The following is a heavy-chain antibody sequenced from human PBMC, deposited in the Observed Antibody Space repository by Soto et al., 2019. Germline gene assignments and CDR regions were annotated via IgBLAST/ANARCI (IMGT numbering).Heavy chain of an antibody. V-gene: IGHV1-3*01. Sequence: ASVKVSCKASGYTFTIYAMHGVVQSALQGRDGMGWINAGNGNTKYSQKFQGRVTITRDTSASTAYMELSSLRSEDTAVYYCARVRNYYDILTGYYLRTDFDYWGQGTLVTVSS. CDR3: ARVRNYYDILTGYYLRTDFDY. CDR1: GYTFTIYA. CDR2: INAGNGNT. J-gene: IGHJ4*02. D-gene: IGHD3-9*01.